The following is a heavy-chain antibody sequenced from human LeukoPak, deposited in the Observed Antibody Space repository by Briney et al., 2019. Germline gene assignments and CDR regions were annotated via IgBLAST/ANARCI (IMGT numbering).Heavy chain of an antibody. D-gene: IGHD3-22*01. CDR3: AKDSPDSSGYYFDY. CDR2: ISWDGGST. Sequence: PGGSLRLSCAASGFTFDDYAMHWVRQAPGKGLEWVSLISWDGGSTYYADSVKGRFTISRDNSKNSLYLQMNSLRAEDTALYYCAKDSPDSSGYYFDYWGQGTLVTVSS. J-gene: IGHJ4*02. CDR1: GFTFDDYA. V-gene: IGHV3-43D*03.